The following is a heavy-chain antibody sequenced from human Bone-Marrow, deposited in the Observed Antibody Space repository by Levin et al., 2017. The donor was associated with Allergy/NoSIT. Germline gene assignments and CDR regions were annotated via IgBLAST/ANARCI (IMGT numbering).Heavy chain of an antibody. V-gene: IGHV2-70*11. CDR1: GFSLSTGGMS. CDR2: IDWNNDK. CDR3: ARAPYSSRWYHLDY. Sequence: TLSLTCTFSGFSLSTGGMSVSWIRQPPGKALEWLGRIDWNNDKYYSTSLKTRLTLSKDTSKNQVVLTMTNLDPVDTATYYCARAPYSSRWYHLDYWGQGTLVIVSS. J-gene: IGHJ4*02. D-gene: IGHD6-13*01.